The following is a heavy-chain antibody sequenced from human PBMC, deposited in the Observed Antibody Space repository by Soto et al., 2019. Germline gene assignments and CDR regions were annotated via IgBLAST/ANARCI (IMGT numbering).Heavy chain of an antibody. CDR3: ARDVDWDIVVVPAAMLNWFDP. Sequence: EVQLVESGGGLVQPGGSLRLSCAASGFTFSSYSMNWVRQAPGKGLEWVSYISSSSSTIYYADSVKGRFTISRDNAKNSLYLQMNSLRAEDTAVYYCARDVDWDIVVVPAAMLNWFDPWSQGTLVTVSS. CDR2: ISSSSSTI. J-gene: IGHJ5*02. CDR1: GFTFSSYS. V-gene: IGHV3-48*01. D-gene: IGHD2-2*01.